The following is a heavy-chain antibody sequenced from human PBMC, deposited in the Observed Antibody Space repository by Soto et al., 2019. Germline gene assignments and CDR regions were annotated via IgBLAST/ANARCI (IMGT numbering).Heavy chain of an antibody. CDR1: GATFSSYA. Sequence: SVKVSCKTSGATFSSYAITWVRQAPGQGLEWMGGIVPTVDTSAYAQKFQGRVTITADKFTNTVYMELSSLRSDDTAVYYCVRVVAIPGYPDNWGQGTLVTVSS. CDR3: VRVVAIPGYPDN. J-gene: IGHJ4*02. CDR2: IVPTVDTS. V-gene: IGHV1-69*06. D-gene: IGHD5-12*01.